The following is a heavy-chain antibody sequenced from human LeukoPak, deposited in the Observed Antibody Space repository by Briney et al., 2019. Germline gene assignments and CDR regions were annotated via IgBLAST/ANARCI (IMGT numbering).Heavy chain of an antibody. Sequence: PGGSLRLSCAASGLTFSSYAMHWVRQAPGKGLEWVSGISWNSDIIGYADFVKGRFTISRDNAKNSLYLQMNSLRAEDMALKDCAKDLLIAVVLGDMPKRSRGGSTPGARDPRSPSPQYYYMDVWDKGTTVTVSS. J-gene: IGHJ6*03. CDR2: ISWNSDII. CDR3: AKDLLIAVVLGDMPKRSRGGSTPGARDPRSPSPQYYYMDV. CDR1: GLTFSSYA. V-gene: IGHV3-9*03. D-gene: IGHD2-2*01.